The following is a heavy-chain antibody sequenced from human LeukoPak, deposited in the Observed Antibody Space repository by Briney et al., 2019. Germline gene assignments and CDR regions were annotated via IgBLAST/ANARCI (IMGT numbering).Heavy chain of an antibody. J-gene: IGHJ4*02. CDR3: ATELGLGLTSDVVDN. CDR2: IDTTSGNT. V-gene: IGHV3-48*03. Sequence: GGSLRLSCAASGIAFSGYELHWVRQAPGKGLEWVSFIDTTSGNTFYANYVRGRFTVSRDNSMDSLHLQMDSLRVEDTGVYYCATELGLGLTSDVVDNWGERIRVAVSS. D-gene: IGHD3/OR15-3a*01. CDR1: GIAFSGYE.